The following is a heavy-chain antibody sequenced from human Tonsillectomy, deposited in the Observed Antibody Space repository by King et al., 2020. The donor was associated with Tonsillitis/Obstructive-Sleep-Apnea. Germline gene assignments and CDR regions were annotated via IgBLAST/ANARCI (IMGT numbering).Heavy chain of an antibody. Sequence: QLQESGPGLVKPSETLSLTCTVSGGSISSYYWSWIRQPPGKGLEWIGYISYIGSTNYNPSLKSRVTISLDTSKNQFSLKLSSVTAADTAVYYCARHPPPYNENDVGLGAFDIWGQGTMVTVSS. J-gene: IGHJ3*02. CDR1: GGSISSYY. CDR3: ARHPPPYNENDVGLGAFDI. D-gene: IGHD1-1*01. CDR2: ISYIGST. V-gene: IGHV4-59*08.